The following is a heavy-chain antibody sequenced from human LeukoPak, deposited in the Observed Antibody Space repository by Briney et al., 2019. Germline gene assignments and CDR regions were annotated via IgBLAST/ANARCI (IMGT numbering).Heavy chain of an antibody. CDR2: TSAYNANT. Sequence: ASVKVSCKASGYTFTGYYMHWVRQAPGQGLEWMGWTSAYNANTHYAQKLQGRVTMTTDTSTSTAYMELRSLRSDDTAVYYCARDYVQDCSSTSCYSQYNWFGPWGQGTLVTVSS. CDR3: ARDYVQDCSSTSCYSQYNWFGP. CDR1: GYTFTGYY. D-gene: IGHD2-2*01. J-gene: IGHJ5*02. V-gene: IGHV1-18*04.